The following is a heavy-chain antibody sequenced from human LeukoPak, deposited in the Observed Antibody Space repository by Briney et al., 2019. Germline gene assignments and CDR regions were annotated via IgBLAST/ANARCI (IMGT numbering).Heavy chain of an antibody. D-gene: IGHD6-19*01. J-gene: IGHJ5*02. CDR1: GGSFSGYY. CDR3: ARGGLRVWYSSGWHRFDP. V-gene: IGHV4-34*01. Sequence: SETLSLTCAVYGGSFSGYYWSWIRQPPGKGLEWIGEINHSGSTNYNPSLKSRVTISVDTSKNQFSLKLSSVTAADTAVYYCARGGLRVWYSSGWHRFDPWGQGTLVTVSS. CDR2: INHSGST.